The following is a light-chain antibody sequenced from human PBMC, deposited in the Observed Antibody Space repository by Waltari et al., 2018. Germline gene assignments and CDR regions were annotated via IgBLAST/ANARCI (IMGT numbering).Light chain of an antibody. V-gene: IGKV3-20*01. CDR1: QSFSSTF. Sequence: EIVLTQSPGTLSLSPGEGATLSCRASQSFSSTFLAWYQQNPGQAPRLLIYGASSRAAGIPDRFSGSGSGTDFTLTISRLEPEDFAVYYCHHHGTSSYTFGQGTKLELK. CDR2: GAS. CDR3: HHHGTSSYT. J-gene: IGKJ2*01.